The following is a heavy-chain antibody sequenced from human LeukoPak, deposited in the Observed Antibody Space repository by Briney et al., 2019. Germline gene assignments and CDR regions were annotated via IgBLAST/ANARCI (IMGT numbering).Heavy chain of an antibody. J-gene: IGHJ4*02. D-gene: IGHD6-19*01. CDR2: ISGSGGST. Sequence: GVSLRLSCAASGFTFSSYAMTWVRQAPGKGLEWVSAISGSGGSTYYADSVKGRFTISRDNSKNTLYLQMNSLRAEDTAIYYCAKGSSSGWYRPLDYWGQGTLVTVSS. V-gene: IGHV3-23*01. CDR1: GFTFSSYA. CDR3: AKGSSSGWYRPLDY.